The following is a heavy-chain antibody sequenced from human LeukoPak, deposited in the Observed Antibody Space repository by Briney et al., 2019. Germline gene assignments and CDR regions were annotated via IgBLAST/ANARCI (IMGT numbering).Heavy chain of an antibody. CDR2: INSDGSST. J-gene: IGHJ6*02. CDR3: ASVTRPDYYYYGMDV. D-gene: IGHD4-17*01. V-gene: IGHV3-74*01. Sequence: GGSLRLSCAASGFTFSSYWMHWVRQAPGKGLVWVSRINSDGSSTSYADSVKGRFTISRDNAKNTLYLQMNSLRAEDTAVYYCASVTRPDYYYYGMDVWGQGTTVTVSS. CDR1: GFTFSSYW.